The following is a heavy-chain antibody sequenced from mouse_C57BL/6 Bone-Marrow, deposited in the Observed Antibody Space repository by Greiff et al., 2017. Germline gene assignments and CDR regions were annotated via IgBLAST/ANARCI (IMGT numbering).Heavy chain of an antibody. CDR2: ISSGGSYT. J-gene: IGHJ2*01. CDR1: GFTFSSYG. V-gene: IGHV5-6*02. CDR3: ARQPGSFDY. Sequence: DVKLVESGGDLVKPGGSLKLSCAASGFTFSSYGMSWVRQTPDKRLEWVATISSGGSYTYYPDSVKGRFTISRDNAKNTLYLQMSSLKSEDTAMYYCARQPGSFDYWGQGTTLTVSS. D-gene: IGHD2-2*01.